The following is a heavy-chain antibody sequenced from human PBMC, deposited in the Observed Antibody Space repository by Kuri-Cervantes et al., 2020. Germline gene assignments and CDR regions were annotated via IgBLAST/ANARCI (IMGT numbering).Heavy chain of an antibody. CDR2: IYHSGST. Sequence: SETLSLTCVVSGYSISSGYYWCWIRQPPGKGLEWTGSIYHSGSTYYNPSIKSRVTISVDTSKNQFSLKLSSVTAADTAVYYCAREGCSGGSCYSDYWGQGTLVTVSS. CDR3: AREGCSGGSCYSDY. CDR1: GYSISSGYY. D-gene: IGHD2-15*01. V-gene: IGHV4-38-2*01. J-gene: IGHJ4*02.